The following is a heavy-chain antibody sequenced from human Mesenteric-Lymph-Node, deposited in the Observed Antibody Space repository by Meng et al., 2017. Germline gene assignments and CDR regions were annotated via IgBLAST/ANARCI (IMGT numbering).Heavy chain of an antibody. D-gene: IGHD3-10*01. CDR2: IYHSGST. Sequence: GSLRLSCTVSGYSISSGYYWGWIRQPPGKGLEWIGSIYHSGSTYYNPSLKSRVTISVDTSKNQFSLKLSSVTAADTAVYYCARDPYYGSGSYYNYFDYWGQGTMVTGAS. V-gene: IGHV4-38-2*02. CDR1: GYSISSGYY. CDR3: ARDPYYGSGSYYNYFDY. J-gene: IGHJ4*03.